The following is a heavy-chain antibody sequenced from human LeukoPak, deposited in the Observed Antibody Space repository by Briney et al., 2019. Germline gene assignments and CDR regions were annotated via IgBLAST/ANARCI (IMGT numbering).Heavy chain of an antibody. J-gene: IGHJ6*03. Sequence: PSETLSLTCTVSGGSISSYYWSWIRQPPGKGLEWIGYIYYSGSTNYNPSLKSRVTISVDTSKNQFSLKLSSVTAADTAVYYCARVHSAAQRRPYYYYYYMDVWGKGTTVTVSS. CDR3: ARVHSAAQRRPYYYYYYMDV. D-gene: IGHD6-13*01. CDR1: GGSISSYY. V-gene: IGHV4-59*01. CDR2: IYYSGST.